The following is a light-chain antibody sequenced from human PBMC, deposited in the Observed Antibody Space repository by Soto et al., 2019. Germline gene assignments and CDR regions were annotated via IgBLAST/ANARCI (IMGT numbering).Light chain of an antibody. CDR3: QQRDTWPIT. CDR2: GAS. J-gene: IGKJ5*01. V-gene: IGKV3D-20*02. Sequence: TQSPAILSVSPWERVTLSCRASQSIATLLAWYQHKPGQTPRLLIHGASSRATGIPDRFSGSGSGTDFTLTISRLEPEDFAVYYCQQRDTWPITFGQGTRLEIK. CDR1: QSIATL.